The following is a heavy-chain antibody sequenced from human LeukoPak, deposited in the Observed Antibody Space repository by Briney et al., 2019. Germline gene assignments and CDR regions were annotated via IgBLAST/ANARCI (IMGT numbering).Heavy chain of an antibody. V-gene: IGHV3-43*01. CDR1: GFTFDDYT. CDR3: AKRGYSSGLTPFDY. CDR2: ISWDGGST. Sequence: PGGSLRLSCAASGFTFDDYTMHWVRQAPGKGLEWVSLISWDGGSTYYADSVKGRFTISRDNSKSTLYLQMNSLRAEDTAVYYCAKRGYSSGLTPFDYWGQGTLVTVSS. D-gene: IGHD6-19*01. J-gene: IGHJ4*02.